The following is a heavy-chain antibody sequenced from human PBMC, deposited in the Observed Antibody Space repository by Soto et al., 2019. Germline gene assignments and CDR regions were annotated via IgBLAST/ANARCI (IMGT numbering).Heavy chain of an antibody. CDR2: ISDSGGNT. CDR3: AKEEPTYYYDGSGYYVDS. J-gene: IGHJ4*02. Sequence: GGSLRLSCAASGFNFSSYAMTWVRQAPGKGLEWVSTISDSGGNTYSADSVKGRFTNSGDSSKRTLFLQMSSLRAEDTAVYYCAKEEPTYYYDGSGYYVDSWGQGTLVTVSS. D-gene: IGHD3-22*01. CDR1: GFNFSSYA. V-gene: IGHV3-23*01.